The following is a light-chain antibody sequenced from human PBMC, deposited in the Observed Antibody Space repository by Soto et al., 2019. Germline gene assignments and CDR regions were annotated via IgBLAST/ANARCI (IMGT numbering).Light chain of an antibody. CDR1: SSDVGGYNY. J-gene: IGLJ1*01. CDR2: EVS. Sequence: QSVLTQPASVSGSPGQSITISCTGTSSDVGGYNYVSWYQQHPGKAPKLMIYEVSNRPSGVSHRFSGSKSGNTASLTISGLQAVDEADYYCSSYASSSTSFGTGTKVTV. V-gene: IGLV2-14*03. CDR3: SSYASSSTS.